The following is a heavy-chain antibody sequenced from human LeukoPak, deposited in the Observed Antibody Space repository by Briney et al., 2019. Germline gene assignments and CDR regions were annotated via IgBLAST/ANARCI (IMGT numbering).Heavy chain of an antibody. CDR3: AKDFGHDYVFDY. J-gene: IGHJ4*02. V-gene: IGHV3-30*02. D-gene: IGHD3-16*01. CDR2: IRYDGSNK. Sequence: GGSLRLSCAASGFTFSSYGMHWVRQAPGKGLEWVAFIRYDGSNKYYADSVKGRFTISRDNSKNTLYLQMNSLRAEDTAVYYCAKDFGHDYVFDYWGQGTLVTVSS. CDR1: GFTFSSYG.